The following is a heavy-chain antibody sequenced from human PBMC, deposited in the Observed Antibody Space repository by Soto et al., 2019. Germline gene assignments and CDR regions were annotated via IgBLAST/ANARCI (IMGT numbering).Heavy chain of an antibody. J-gene: IGHJ5*02. CDR1: GGTFSSYA. Sequence: SVKVSWKASGGTFSSYAISWVRQAPGQGLEWMGGIIPIFGTANYAQKFQGRVTITADESTSTAYMELSSLRSEDTAVYYCARVLAPERHSYYGSGTTFDPWG. CDR3: ARVLAPERHSYYGSGTTFDP. D-gene: IGHD3-10*01. V-gene: IGHV1-69*13. CDR2: IIPIFGTA.